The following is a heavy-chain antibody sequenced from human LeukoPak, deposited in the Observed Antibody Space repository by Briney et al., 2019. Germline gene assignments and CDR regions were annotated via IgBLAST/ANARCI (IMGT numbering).Heavy chain of an antibody. CDR1: GGSISTSNYY. CDR3: ARGAYDFWSGYYYPGYYYYMDV. V-gene: IGHV4-39*07. J-gene: IGHJ6*03. Sequence: PSETLSLTCTVSGGSISTSNYYWGWVRQPPGRGLEWIGSIYYSGSTYYNPSLKSRVTISVDTSKNQFSLKLSSVTAADTAVYYCARGAYDFWSGYYYPGYYYYMDVWGKGTTVTVSS. D-gene: IGHD3-3*01. CDR2: IYYSGST.